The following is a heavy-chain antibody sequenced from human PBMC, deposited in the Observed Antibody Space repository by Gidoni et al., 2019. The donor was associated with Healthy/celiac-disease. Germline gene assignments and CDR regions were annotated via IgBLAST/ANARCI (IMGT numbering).Heavy chain of an antibody. V-gene: IGHV3-23*04. CDR1: GFTFSSYA. CDR3: ASGLDDFWSGYSIDY. D-gene: IGHD3-3*01. Sequence: EVQLVESGGGLVQPGGSLRLSCAASGFTFSSYAMSWVRQAPGKGLEWVSAISGSGGSTCYADSVKGRFTISRDNSKNTLYLQMNSLRAEDTAVYYCASGLDDFWSGYSIDYWGQGTLVTVSS. J-gene: IGHJ4*02. CDR2: ISGSGGST.